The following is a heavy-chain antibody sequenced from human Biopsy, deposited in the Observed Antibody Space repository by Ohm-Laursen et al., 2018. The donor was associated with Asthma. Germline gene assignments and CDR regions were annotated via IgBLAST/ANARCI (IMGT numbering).Heavy chain of an antibody. CDR2: ISVYNGNT. J-gene: IGHJ6*02. V-gene: IGHV1-18*01. Sequence: GASVKVSCKTSGYTFNSAGITWVRQAPGQGLEWMGWISVYNGNTKVAQKLQDRVTTITDTSTSTAYMELRGLRSDDTAVYFCARAVDYSHYYGIDVWGQGTTVTVS. CDR1: GYTFNSAG. D-gene: IGHD3-10*01. CDR3: ARAVDYSHYYGIDV.